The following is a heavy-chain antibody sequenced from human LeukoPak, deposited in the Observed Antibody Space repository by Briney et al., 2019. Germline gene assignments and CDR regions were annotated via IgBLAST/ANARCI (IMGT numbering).Heavy chain of an antibody. CDR2: ISWNSGSI. D-gene: IGHD2-21*02. V-gene: IGHV3-9*01. CDR3: AKGVQSVEVVTDNLDY. CDR1: GFTFDDYA. J-gene: IGHJ4*02. Sequence: GGSLRLSCAASGFTFDDYAMHWVRQAPGKGLEWVSGISWNSGSIDYADSVKGRFTISRDNAKNSLYLQMNSLRAEDTALYYCAKGVQSVEVVTDNLDYWGQGTLVTVSS.